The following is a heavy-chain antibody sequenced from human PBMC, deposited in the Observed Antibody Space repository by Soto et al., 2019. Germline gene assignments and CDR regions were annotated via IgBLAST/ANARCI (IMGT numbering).Heavy chain of an antibody. J-gene: IGHJ1*01. CDR3: AKSVRYFDWLLSFQH. Sequence: GGSLRLSCAASGFTFSDYYMSWIRQAPGKGLEWVSYISSSGSTIYYADSVKGRFTISRDNAKNSLYLQMNSLRAEDTAVYYCAKSVRYFDWLLSFQHWGQGTLVTVSS. CDR2: ISSSGSTI. V-gene: IGHV3-11*01. CDR1: GFTFSDYY. D-gene: IGHD3-9*01.